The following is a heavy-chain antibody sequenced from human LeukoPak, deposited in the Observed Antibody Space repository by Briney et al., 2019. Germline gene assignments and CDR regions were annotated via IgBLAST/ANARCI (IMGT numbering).Heavy chain of an antibody. Sequence: GGSLRLSCTASGFTFSNAWMSWVRQAPGKGLEWVGRIKRKTDDGTTDYAIPVKGRFTISRDNSKNTLFLQMNSLRAEDTATYYCTKVTSTGSCYQSDYWGQGTLVTVSS. V-gene: IGHV3-15*01. D-gene: IGHD2-15*01. J-gene: IGHJ4*02. CDR3: TKVTSTGSCYQSDY. CDR1: GFTFSNAW. CDR2: IKRKTDDGTT.